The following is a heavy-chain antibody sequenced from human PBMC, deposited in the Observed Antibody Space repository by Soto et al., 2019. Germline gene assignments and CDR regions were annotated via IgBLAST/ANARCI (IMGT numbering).Heavy chain of an antibody. CDR2: IYHSGST. CDR1: GGSISSSNW. Sequence: SETLSLTCAVSGGSISSSNWWSWVRQPPGKGLEWIGEIYHSGSTNYNPSLKSRVTISVDKSKNQFSLKLSSVTAADTAVYYCASTIFGVVMSSGGMDVWGQGTTVTVSS. CDR3: ASTIFGVVMSSGGMDV. V-gene: IGHV4-4*02. D-gene: IGHD3-3*01. J-gene: IGHJ6*02.